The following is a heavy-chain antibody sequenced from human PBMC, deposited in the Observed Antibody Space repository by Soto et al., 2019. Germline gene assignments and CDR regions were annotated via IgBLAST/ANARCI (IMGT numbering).Heavy chain of an antibody. CDR3: ASLAYCGGDC. D-gene: IGHD2-21*01. V-gene: IGHV3-7*01. Sequence: EVQLVESGGGLVQPGGSLRLSCAASGFAFSAYWMTWVRQAPGKGLEWVANIKQDGSEKYYVDSVRGRFTVSIDNAKNSLYLQMNRLRAEDTAIYYCASLAYCGGDCWGQGTLVTVSS. CDR2: IKQDGSEK. CDR1: GFAFSAYW. J-gene: IGHJ4*02.